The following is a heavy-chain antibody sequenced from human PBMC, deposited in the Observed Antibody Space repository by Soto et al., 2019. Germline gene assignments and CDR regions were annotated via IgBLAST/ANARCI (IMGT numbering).Heavy chain of an antibody. CDR3: ARNKARTVTTSYYYYGMDV. Sequence: LRLSCAASGFTFSDYYMSWIRQAPGKGLEWVSYISSSGSTIYYADSVKGRFTISRDNAKNSLYLQMNSLRAEDTAVYYCARNKARTVTTSYYYYGMDVWGQGTTVTVSS. J-gene: IGHJ6*02. CDR2: ISSSGSTI. V-gene: IGHV3-11*01. D-gene: IGHD4-17*01. CDR1: GFTFSDYY.